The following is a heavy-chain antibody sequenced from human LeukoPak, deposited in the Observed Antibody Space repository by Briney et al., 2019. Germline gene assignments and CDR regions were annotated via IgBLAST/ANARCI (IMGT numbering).Heavy chain of an antibody. D-gene: IGHD1-1*01. CDR3: ARDLSGGTFDY. Sequence: SETLSLTCAVSAYSISSSYYWGWIRQAPGKGLEWIGNIHHTGTTYYNPSLKSRVTISLDASKIQFSLRLPSVTAADTAVYYCARDLSGGTFDYWGQGTLVTVSS. CDR2: IHHTGTT. CDR1: AYSISSSYY. J-gene: IGHJ4*02. V-gene: IGHV4-38-2*02.